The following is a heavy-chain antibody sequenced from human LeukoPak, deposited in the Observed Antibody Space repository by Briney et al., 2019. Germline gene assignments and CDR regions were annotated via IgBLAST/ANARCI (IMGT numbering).Heavy chain of an antibody. Sequence: GGSLRLSCAASGFTFSSYGMHWVRQAPGKGLEWVSVIWYDGNNKYYADTVKGRFTISRDNSKNTLYLQMNSLRAEDAAVYYCARDDDYGGCYGYFDLWGRGTLVTVSS. D-gene: IGHD4-23*01. CDR2: IWYDGNNK. J-gene: IGHJ2*01. V-gene: IGHV3-33*01. CDR1: GFTFSSYG. CDR3: ARDDDYGGCYGYFDL.